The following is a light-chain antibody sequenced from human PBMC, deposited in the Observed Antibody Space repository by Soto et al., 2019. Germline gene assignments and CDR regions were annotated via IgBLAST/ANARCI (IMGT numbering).Light chain of an antibody. CDR3: QCLDSSLSDVV. CDR1: SSNIGAGYD. CDR2: DNS. V-gene: IGLV1-40*01. Sequence: QSVLTQPPSVSGDPGQRVTISCTGTSSNIGAGYDVHWYQQLPGTAPKLLIYDNSNRPSGVPDRFSGFKSDTSASLVITGLQAEDEADYYCQCLDSSLSDVVFGGGTKLTVL. J-gene: IGLJ2*01.